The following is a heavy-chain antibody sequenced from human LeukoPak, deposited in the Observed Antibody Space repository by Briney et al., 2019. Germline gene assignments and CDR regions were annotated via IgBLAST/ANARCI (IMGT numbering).Heavy chain of an antibody. D-gene: IGHD2-2*01. CDR1: GGSFSGYY. CDR3: ARGRTCSSTSCSYYYYYYMDV. CDR2: IYHSGST. Sequence: PSETLSLTCAVYGGSFSGYYWGWIRQPPGKGLEWIGSIYHSGSTYYNPSLKSRVTISVDTSKNQFSLKLSSVTAADTAVYYCARGRTCSSTSCSYYYYYYMDVWGKGTTVTVSS. V-gene: IGHV4-38-2*01. J-gene: IGHJ6*03.